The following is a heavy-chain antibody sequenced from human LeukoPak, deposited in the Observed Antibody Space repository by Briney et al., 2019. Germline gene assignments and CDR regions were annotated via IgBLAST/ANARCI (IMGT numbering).Heavy chain of an antibody. CDR2: IYYSGTT. J-gene: IGHJ6*03. D-gene: IGHD3-10*01. Sequence: PSETLSLTCTVSGGSISSSHYYWGWIRQPPGKGLEWIGTIYYSGTTYYNPSLESRVTISEDTSKKQFSLTLKSVTAADTAVYYCARQISDYYYYYIDVWGKGTTVTVSS. CDR3: ARQISDYYYYYIDV. V-gene: IGHV4-39*01. CDR1: GGSISSSHYY.